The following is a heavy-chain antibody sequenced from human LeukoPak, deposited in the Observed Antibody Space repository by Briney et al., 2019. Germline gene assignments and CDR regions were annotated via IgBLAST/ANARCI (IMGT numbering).Heavy chain of an antibody. CDR3: AKSRGTSLPQYFQH. Sequence: PGRSLRLSCAASGFIFSNYGMHWVRQAPGKGLEWVALISSDGSNESSADSVKGRFTVSRDNSKNTVYLQMNSLRAEDTAVYYCAKSRGTSLPQYFQHWGQGALVTVSS. CDR1: GFIFSNYG. CDR2: ISSDGSNE. D-gene: IGHD6-6*01. V-gene: IGHV3-30*18. J-gene: IGHJ1*01.